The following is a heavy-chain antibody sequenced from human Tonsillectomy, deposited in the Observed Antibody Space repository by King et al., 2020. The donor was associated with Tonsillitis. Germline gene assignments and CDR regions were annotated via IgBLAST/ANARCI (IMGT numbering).Heavy chain of an antibody. J-gene: IGHJ5*02. CDR3: ARLITNYYDSGGYPLGWFDP. CDR1: GGSISSSSYY. CDR2: IYYSGST. D-gene: IGHD3-22*01. Sequence: QLQESGPGLVKPSETLSLTCSVSGGSISSSSYYWGWIRQPPGKGLEWIGNIYYSGSTYYNPSLKSRVTISVDTSKNHFSLRLTSVTAADTAVYYCARLITNYYDSGGYPLGWFDPWGQGTLVTVSS. V-gene: IGHV4-39*02.